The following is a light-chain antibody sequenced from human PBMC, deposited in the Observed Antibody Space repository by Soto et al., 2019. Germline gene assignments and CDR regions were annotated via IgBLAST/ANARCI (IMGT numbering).Light chain of an antibody. V-gene: IGKV1-5*03. CDR1: RTIGGY. CDR3: QQYNNWPPRAT. CDR2: KAS. Sequence: DIQMTQSPSSLSAFVGDRVAISCRTSRTIGGYLNWYQHKPGKAPKLLIYKASTLKSGVPSRFSGSGSGTEFTLTISSLQSEDFAVYYCQQYNNWPPRATFGQGTRME. J-gene: IGKJ5*01.